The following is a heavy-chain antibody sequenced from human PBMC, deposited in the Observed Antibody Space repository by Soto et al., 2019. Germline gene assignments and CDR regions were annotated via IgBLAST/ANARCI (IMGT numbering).Heavy chain of an antibody. CDR1: GYSFTSYW. J-gene: IGHJ5*02. D-gene: IGHD4-17*01. Sequence: GESLKISCKGSGYSFTSYWIGWVRQMPGKGLEWMGIIYPGDSDTRYSPSFQGQVTISADKSISTAYLQWSSLKASDTAMYYCARIGTTVGGLYNLFDPWGQGTLVTVSS. V-gene: IGHV5-51*01. CDR2: IYPGDSDT. CDR3: ARIGTTVGGLYNLFDP.